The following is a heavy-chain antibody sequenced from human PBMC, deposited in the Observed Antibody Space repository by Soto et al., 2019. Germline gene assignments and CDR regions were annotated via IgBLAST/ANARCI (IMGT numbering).Heavy chain of an antibody. J-gene: IGHJ5*02. Sequence: QVQLVQSGAEVKKPGSSVKVSCKASGGTFSSYAISWVRQAPGQGLEWMGGIIPIFGTANYAQKFQGRVTITADESTSTAYMELSSLRSEDTAVYYCARDLVTWGPLRYNWPRFDPWGQGTLVTVSS. CDR3: ARDLVTWGPLRYNWPRFDP. CDR1: GGTFSSYA. CDR2: IIPIFGTA. V-gene: IGHV1-69*12. D-gene: IGHD1-20*01.